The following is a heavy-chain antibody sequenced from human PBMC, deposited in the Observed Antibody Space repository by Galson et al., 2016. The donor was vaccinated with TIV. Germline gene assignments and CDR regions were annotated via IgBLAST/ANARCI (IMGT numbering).Heavy chain of an antibody. V-gene: IGHV3-7*01. Sequence: SLRLSCAVSGISFSSYWMTWVRQAPGKGPEWVASINQGGSEKYYVDSVKGRFTISRDNAKNSLYLQMNSLRAEDTAMFYCASQGVDYWGQGTLVTVSS. CDR1: GISFSSYW. CDR2: INQGGSEK. CDR3: ASQGVDY. D-gene: IGHD2-8*01. J-gene: IGHJ4*02.